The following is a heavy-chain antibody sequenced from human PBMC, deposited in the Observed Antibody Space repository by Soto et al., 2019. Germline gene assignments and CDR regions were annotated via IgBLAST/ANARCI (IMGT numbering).Heavy chain of an antibody. V-gene: IGHV4-31*03. CDR1: GGSISSGVYY. J-gene: IGHJ4*02. D-gene: IGHD3-22*01. CDR2: IYYSGST. CDR3: ANVIAMDYFDY. Sequence: SETLSLTCTVSGGSISSGVYYWIWIRQHPGKGLEWIGYIYYSGSTYYNPSLKSRVTISRDNSKNTLYLQMNSLRAEDTAVYYCANVIAMDYFDYWGQGTLVTVSS.